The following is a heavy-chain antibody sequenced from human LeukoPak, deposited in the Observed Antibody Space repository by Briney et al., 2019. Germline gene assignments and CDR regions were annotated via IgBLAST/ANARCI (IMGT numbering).Heavy chain of an antibody. CDR1: GFTFSSYA. D-gene: IGHD6-13*01. J-gene: IGHJ6*03. CDR2: ISGSGDNT. CDR3: AKDGSPEHGIAAIFPHYYYMDV. Sequence: LPGGSLRLSCAASGFTFSSYAMNWVRQAPGKGLEWVSIISGSGDNTYYTDSVKGRFTISRDNSKNTLYLQMNSLRAEDTAVYYCAKDGSPEHGIAAIFPHYYYMDVWGKGTTVTISS. V-gene: IGHV3-23*01.